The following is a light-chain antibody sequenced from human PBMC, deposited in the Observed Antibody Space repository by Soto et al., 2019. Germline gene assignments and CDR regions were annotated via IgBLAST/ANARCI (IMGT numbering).Light chain of an antibody. V-gene: IGKV3-15*01. Sequence: EIEMTQSPSTLSASPGERVTISCRASQSISSNLAWYQQKPGQAPKLLIYGTSTRATGIPAKFSGCGSGTEFTLTISSLQSDELAVYYCQQYNSWQWALGLGTKGEIK. CDR2: GTS. CDR3: QQYNSWQWA. CDR1: QSISSN. J-gene: IGKJ1*01.